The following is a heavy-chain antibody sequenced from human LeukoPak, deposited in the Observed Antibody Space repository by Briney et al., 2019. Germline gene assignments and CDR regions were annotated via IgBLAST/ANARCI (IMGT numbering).Heavy chain of an antibody. V-gene: IGHV3-30-3*01. Sequence: PGVSLRLSCAASRFTFSSYAMHWVRQAPGKGLEWVAVISYDGSNKYYADSVKGRFTISRDNSKNTLYLQMNSLRAEDTAVYYCARDLPLSRGSSSNYFDYWGQGTLVTVSS. CDR3: ARDLPLSRGSSSNYFDY. CDR2: ISYDGSNK. D-gene: IGHD6-6*01. J-gene: IGHJ4*02. CDR1: RFTFSSYA.